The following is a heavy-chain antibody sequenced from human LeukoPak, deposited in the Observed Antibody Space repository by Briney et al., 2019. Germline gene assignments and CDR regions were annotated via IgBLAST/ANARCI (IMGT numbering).Heavy chain of an antibody. CDR1: GFYFANYA. Sequence: GGSLRLSCAASGFYFANYAMSWVRQAPGKGLEWVSATVGGGSPNTYHADSVKGRFTISRDNSRNTLFLQMNSLRAEDTAIYYCTKAPIVSCSGAFCYPFDSWGQGTLVTVSS. CDR2: TVGGGSPNT. V-gene: IGHV3-23*01. D-gene: IGHD2-15*01. J-gene: IGHJ4*02. CDR3: TKAPIVSCSGAFCYPFDS.